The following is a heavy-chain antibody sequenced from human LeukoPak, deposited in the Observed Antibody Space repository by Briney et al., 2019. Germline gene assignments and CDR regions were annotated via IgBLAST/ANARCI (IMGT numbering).Heavy chain of an antibody. CDR3: ARGRYGDYYYYYYMDV. CDR2: ISAYNGKT. D-gene: IGHD4-17*01. V-gene: IGHV1-18*01. J-gene: IGHJ6*03. CDR1: GYTFTSYG. Sequence: ASVTVSCKASGYTFTSYGISWVRQAPGQGLEWMGWISAYNGKTNYAQKLQGRVSMTTDTSTSTAYMELSSLISEDTAVYYCARGRYGDYYYYYYMDVWGKGTTVTVSS.